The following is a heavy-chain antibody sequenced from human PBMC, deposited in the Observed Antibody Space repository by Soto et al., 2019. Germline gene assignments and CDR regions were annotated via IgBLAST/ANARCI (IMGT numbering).Heavy chain of an antibody. CDR3: ARDPNWNDGGFY. CDR2: IWYDGSNK. J-gene: IGHJ4*02. V-gene: IGHV3-33*01. D-gene: IGHD1-20*01. CDR1: GFTFSSYG. Sequence: GGSLRLSCAASGFTFSSYGMHWVRQAPGKGLEWVAVIWYDGSNKYYADSVKGRFTISRDNSKNTLYLQMNSLRAEDTAVYYCARDPNWNDGGFYWGQGTLVTVSS.